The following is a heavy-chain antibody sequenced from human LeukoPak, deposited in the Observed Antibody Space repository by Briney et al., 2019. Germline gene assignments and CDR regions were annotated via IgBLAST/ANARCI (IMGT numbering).Heavy chain of an antibody. CDR2: IYTSGTT. CDR1: GGSISSGSFY. CDR3: AREIGPIQLHLWGSAFDY. J-gene: IGHJ4*02. V-gene: IGHV4-61*02. D-gene: IGHD5-18*01. Sequence: SETLSLTCTLSGGSISSGSFYLNWIRQPAGKGLEWIGRIYTSGTTTYNYSLKSRGTISIDTSKNQFSLKLRSVNAADTAVYCCAREIGPIQLHLWGSAFDYWGQGTLVTVSS.